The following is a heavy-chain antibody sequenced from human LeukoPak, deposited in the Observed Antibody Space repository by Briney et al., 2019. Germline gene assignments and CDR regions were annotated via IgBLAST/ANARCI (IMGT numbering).Heavy chain of an antibody. CDR1: GFTFSSYS. CDR2: ISSSSSYI. V-gene: IGHV3-21*01. Sequence: GGSLRLSCAASGFTFSSYSMNWVRQAPGKGLEWVSSISSSSSYIYYADSVKGRFTISRDNAKNSLYLQMHSLRAEDTAVYYCARYRGGYDWDYWGQGTLVTVSS. D-gene: IGHD5-12*01. CDR3: ARYRGGYDWDY. J-gene: IGHJ4*02.